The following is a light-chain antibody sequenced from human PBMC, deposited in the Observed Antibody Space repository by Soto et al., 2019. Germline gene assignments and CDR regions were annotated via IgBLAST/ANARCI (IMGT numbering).Light chain of an antibody. J-gene: IGKJ5*01. CDR1: QSVSSN. CDR2: GAS. Sequence: VLTPSPGTLSLCRSDTAXRRCRPSQSVSSNLAWYQQKRGQAPRLLIYGASTRATGIPARFSGSGSGTEFTLTISSLQSEDFAVYYCQQYNNWPPITFGQGTRLETK. CDR3: QQYNNWPPIT. V-gene: IGKV3-15*01.